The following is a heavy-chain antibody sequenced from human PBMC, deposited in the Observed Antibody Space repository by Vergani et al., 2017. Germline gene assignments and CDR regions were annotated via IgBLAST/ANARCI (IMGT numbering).Heavy chain of an antibody. J-gene: IGHJ4*02. Sequence: EVQLLESGGGSAQPGESLILSCQTSGFNFGEYGVSWVRQAPGKGLEWIGFIRSKTYGATTEYAASVRGRFTISRDDSKGIAYLQMSSLKKEDTAVYRCAVEIYDYGGSRDFDYWGQGTLVVVSS. V-gene: IGHV3-49*04. CDR3: AVEIYDYGGSRDFDY. D-gene: IGHD4-23*01. CDR2: IRSKTYGATT. CDR1: GFNFGEYG.